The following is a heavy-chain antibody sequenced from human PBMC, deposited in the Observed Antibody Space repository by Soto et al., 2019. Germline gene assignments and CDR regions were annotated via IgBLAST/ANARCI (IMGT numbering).Heavy chain of an antibody. J-gene: IGHJ6*02. CDR2: IKQDGSEK. CDR3: TRGTDLVYCTGSSCPGMDV. CDR1: GFTSRNYW. D-gene: IGHD2-15*01. V-gene: IGHV3-7*03. Sequence: GESLRLSCAASGFTSRNYWMSWVRQPPGKGLEWVANIKQDGSEKFYVDSVKGRFTISRDNPKNSLYLQMNSLRAEDTAVYYCTRGTDLVYCTGSSCPGMDVWGQGTTVTVSS.